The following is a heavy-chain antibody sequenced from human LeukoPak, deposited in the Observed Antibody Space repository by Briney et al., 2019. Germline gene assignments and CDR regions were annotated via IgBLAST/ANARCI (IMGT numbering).Heavy chain of an antibody. J-gene: IGHJ4*02. CDR2: ISYDGSNK. V-gene: IGHV3-30*03. CDR1: GFTFSSYG. CDR3: AREIVVVPV. Sequence: GGSLRLSCAASGFTFSSYGMHWVRQAPGKGLEWVAVISYDGSNKYYADSVKGRFTISRDNAKNSLFLQMDSLRAEDTAVYYCAREIVVVPVWGQGTLVTVSS. D-gene: IGHD2-2*01.